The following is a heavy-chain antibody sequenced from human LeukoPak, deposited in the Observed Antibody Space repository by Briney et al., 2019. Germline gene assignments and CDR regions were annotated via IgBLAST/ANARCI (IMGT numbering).Heavy chain of an antibody. V-gene: IGHV1-24*01. Sequence: AASVTVSCKVAGYTLTELSMHWVRQAPGKGLEWMGGFDLEDSETIYSQKFHGRVTMAEDTSTDTAYTQLSRLRSDDTAVYYCAREPSYGSGSYYPRARYYYYMDVWGKGTTVTISS. CDR2: FDLEDSET. D-gene: IGHD3-10*01. CDR3: AREPSYGSGSYYPRARYYYYMDV. J-gene: IGHJ6*03. CDR1: GYTLTELS.